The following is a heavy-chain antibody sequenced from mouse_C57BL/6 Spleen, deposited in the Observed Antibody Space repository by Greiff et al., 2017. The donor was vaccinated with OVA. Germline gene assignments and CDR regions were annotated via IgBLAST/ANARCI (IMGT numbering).Heavy chain of an antibody. CDR3: ARDYGSSSPFAY. CDR2: IDPSDSEN. D-gene: IGHD1-1*01. J-gene: IGHJ3*01. Sequence: QVQLQQPGAELVRPGSSVKLSCKASGYTFTSYWMHWVKQRPIQGLEWIGNIDPSDSENHYNQKFKDKATLTVDKSSSTAYMQLSSLTSEDSAVYYCARDYGSSSPFAYWGQGTLVTVSA. V-gene: IGHV1-52*01. CDR1: GYTFTSYW.